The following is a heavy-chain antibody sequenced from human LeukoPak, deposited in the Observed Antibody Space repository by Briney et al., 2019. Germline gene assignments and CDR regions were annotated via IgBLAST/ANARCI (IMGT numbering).Heavy chain of an antibody. D-gene: IGHD2-2*01. CDR2: IDWDDDK. CDR3: ARGGYCSSTSCFDY. V-gene: IGHV2-70*11. CDR1: GFSLSTSGMC. Sequence: SGPALGKPTQTLTLTCTFSGFSLSTSGMCVSWIRQPPGKALEWLARIDWDDDKYYSTSLKTRLTISKDTSKNQVVLTMTNMDPVDTATYYCARGGYCSSTSCFDYWGQGTLVTVSS. J-gene: IGHJ4*02.